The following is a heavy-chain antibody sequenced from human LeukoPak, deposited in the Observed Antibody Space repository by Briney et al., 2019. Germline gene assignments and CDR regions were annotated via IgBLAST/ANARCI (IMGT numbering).Heavy chain of an antibody. CDR3: AKDSGSGWYEAHFDP. CDR2: IQYDGSIK. V-gene: IGHV3-30*02. J-gene: IGHJ5*02. Sequence: GGSLRLSCAASGFTFNTYGMHWVRQAPGKGLEWAAFIQYDGSIKYYGDSVKGRFTISRDNSKNTLYLQMNSLRAEDTALYYCAKDSGSGWYEAHFDPWGQGTLVTVSS. D-gene: IGHD6-19*01. CDR1: GFTFNTYG.